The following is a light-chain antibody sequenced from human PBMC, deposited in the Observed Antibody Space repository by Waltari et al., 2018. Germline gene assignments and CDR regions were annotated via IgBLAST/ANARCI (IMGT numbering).Light chain of an antibody. Sequence: EIVLTQSLGTLSLSTGGRVTLSCRASQSVSKYLAWYQQRPGQAPRLLLYHASTRATGIPDRFSGSGSVTDFSLTISRLEPEDFAVYYCQHYVRLPATFGQGTRVEIK. CDR1: QSVSKY. J-gene: IGKJ1*01. V-gene: IGKV3-20*01. CDR3: QHYVRLPAT. CDR2: HAS.